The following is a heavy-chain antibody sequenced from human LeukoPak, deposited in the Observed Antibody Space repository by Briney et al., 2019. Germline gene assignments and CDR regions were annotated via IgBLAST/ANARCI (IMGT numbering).Heavy chain of an antibody. Sequence: PGGSLRLSCAASGFTLNNYWMSWVRQAPGKGLEWVANIKQDGSESHYVDSVKGRFTISRDNAKNSLYLQMNSLRDEDTAVYYCARTDAFDIWGQGTMVTVSS. CDR2: IKQDGSES. J-gene: IGHJ3*02. CDR3: ARTDAFDI. V-gene: IGHV3-7*01. CDR1: GFTLNNYW.